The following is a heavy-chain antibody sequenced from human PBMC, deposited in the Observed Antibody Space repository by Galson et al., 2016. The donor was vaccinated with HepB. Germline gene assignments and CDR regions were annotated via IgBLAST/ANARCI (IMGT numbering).Heavy chain of an antibody. CDR2: IKQGGSEK. D-gene: IGHD6-19*01. V-gene: IGHV3-7*01. CDR3: ARDRRGSGWYIDY. Sequence: SLRLSCAASGFTFSMYWMSWVRQAPGKGLEWVANIKQGGSEKYYVESVRGRLTIARDNAKNSLFLQMNSLRAEDTAVYYCARDRRGSGWYIDYWGQGTLVTVSS. J-gene: IGHJ4*02. CDR1: GFTFSMYW.